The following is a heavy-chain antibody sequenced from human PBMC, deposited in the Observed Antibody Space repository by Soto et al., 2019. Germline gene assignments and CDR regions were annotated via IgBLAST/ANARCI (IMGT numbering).Heavy chain of an antibody. V-gene: IGHV4-30-4*08. Sequence: TLSLTCTLSGRSISSGGYYWSWIRQHPGKGLEWIGYIYYSGSTYYNPSLKSRVTISVDTSKNQFSLKLSSVTAADTAVYYCARGYCSGGSCYSLWFDPWGQGTLVTVSS. D-gene: IGHD2-15*01. J-gene: IGHJ5*02. CDR3: ARGYCSGGSCYSLWFDP. CDR2: IYYSGST. CDR1: GRSISSGGYY.